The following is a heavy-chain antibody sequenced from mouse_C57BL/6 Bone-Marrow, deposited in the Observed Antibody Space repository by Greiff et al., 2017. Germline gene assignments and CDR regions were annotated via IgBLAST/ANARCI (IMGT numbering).Heavy chain of an antibody. CDR3: ARDFFSSMDY. Sequence: VQLQESGAELVRPGTSVKMSCKASGYTFTNYWIGWAKQRPGHGLEWIGDIYPGGGYTNYNEKFKGKATLTADKSSSTAYMQFSSLTSEDSAIYYCARDFFSSMDYWGQGTSVTVSS. J-gene: IGHJ4*01. CDR2: IYPGGGYT. V-gene: IGHV1-63*01. CDR1: GYTFTNYW. D-gene: IGHD6-1*01.